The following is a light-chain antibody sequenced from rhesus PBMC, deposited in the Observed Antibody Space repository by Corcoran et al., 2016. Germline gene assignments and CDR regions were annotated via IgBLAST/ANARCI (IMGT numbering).Light chain of an antibody. Sequence: DIVMTQTPLSLPVTPGEPASISCRSSQSLLHSNGNTYLDWYLQKPGQSPRLLIYKVTNRESGVPDRFSGSGSGTDFIRKISRVEPEDVGGYYCMQSTKDPYSFGQGTKVEIK. J-gene: IGKJ2*01. CDR2: KVT. CDR3: MQSTKDPYS. CDR1: QSLLHSNGNTY. V-gene: IGKV2S2*01.